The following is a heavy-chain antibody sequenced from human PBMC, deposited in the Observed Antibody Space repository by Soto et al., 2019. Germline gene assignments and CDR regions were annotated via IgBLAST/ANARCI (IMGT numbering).Heavy chain of an antibody. CDR2: ISSSSSYI. V-gene: IGHV3-21*01. CDR1: GFTFSSYS. CDR3: AREVVVAAGNNWFDP. Sequence: GGSLRLSCAASGFTFSSYSMNWVRQAPGKGLEWVSSISSSSSYIYYADSVKGRFTISRDNAKNSLYLQMNSLRAEDTAVYYCAREVVVAAGNNWFDPWGQGTLVTVSS. D-gene: IGHD2-15*01. J-gene: IGHJ5*02.